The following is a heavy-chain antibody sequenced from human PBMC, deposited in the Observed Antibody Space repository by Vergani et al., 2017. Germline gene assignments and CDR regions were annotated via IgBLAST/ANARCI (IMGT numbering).Heavy chain of an antibody. CDR3: GRVAYFYGLGSRLLDL. CDR1: GGSFSGYY. J-gene: IGHJ5*02. CDR2: MYHSGST. V-gene: IGHV4-34*01. Sequence: QVQLQQWGAGLLKPSETLSLTCAVYGGSFSGYYWSWIRQPPGKELEWIGYMYHSGSTNYNPSLETRVTISGDTSKNQFSLKLNSVTAADTAVYYCGRVAYFYGLGSRLLDLWGQGILVTVSS. D-gene: IGHD3-10*01.